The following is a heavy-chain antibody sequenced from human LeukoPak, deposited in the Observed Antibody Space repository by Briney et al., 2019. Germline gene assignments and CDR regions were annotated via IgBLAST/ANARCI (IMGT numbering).Heavy chain of an antibody. V-gene: IGHV4-59*01. CDR1: GASISSYY. D-gene: IGHD6-6*01. J-gene: IGHJ5*02. Sequence: SETLSLTCTVSGASISSYYWSWIRQPPGKGLEWIGYIHYTGTTNYNPSLKSRVTISVDTSKSQFSLKLNSVTAADTAVFYCARGLGPIATFDPWGQGTLVTVSS. CDR2: IHYTGTT. CDR3: ARGLGPIATFDP.